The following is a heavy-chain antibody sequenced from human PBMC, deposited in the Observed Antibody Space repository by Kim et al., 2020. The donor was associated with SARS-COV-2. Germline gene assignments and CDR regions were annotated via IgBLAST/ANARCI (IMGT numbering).Heavy chain of an antibody. CDR2: ISWDGGST. CDR3: AKEGEGGSGTPIDY. V-gene: IGHV3-43D*03. CDR1: GFTFDDYA. D-gene: IGHD3-10*01. J-gene: IGHJ4*02. Sequence: GGSLRLSCAASGFTFDDYAMHWVRQAPGKGLEWVSLISWDGGSTYYADSVKGRFTISRDNSKNSLYLQMNSLRAEDTALYYCAKEGEGGSGTPIDYWGQGTLVTVSS.